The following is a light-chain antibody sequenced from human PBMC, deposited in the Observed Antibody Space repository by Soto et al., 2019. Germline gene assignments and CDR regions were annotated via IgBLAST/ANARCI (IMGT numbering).Light chain of an antibody. V-gene: IGKV3-11*01. CDR2: DAS. Sequence: EIVLTQSPATLSLSPGERATLSCRASQSVSSYLAWYQQKPGQAPRLLIYDASNRATGIPARFSGSGSGTDFTLHIRSLEPEDFCVYYCQQRSNWPITFGQGTRLEIK. J-gene: IGKJ5*01. CDR3: QQRSNWPIT. CDR1: QSVSSY.